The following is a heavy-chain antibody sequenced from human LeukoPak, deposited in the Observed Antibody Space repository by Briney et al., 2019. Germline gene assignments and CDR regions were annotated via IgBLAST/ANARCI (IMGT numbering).Heavy chain of an antibody. D-gene: IGHD2-21*01. V-gene: IGHV4-34*01. Sequence: SETLSLTCTVSGGSISSYYWSWIRQPPGKWLEWIGEINHSGSTNYNPSLKSRVTISVDTSKNQFSLKLSSVTAADTAVYYCARVDRGILWWSYAFDIWGQGTMVTVSS. CDR2: INHSGST. J-gene: IGHJ3*02. CDR3: ARVDRGILWWSYAFDI. CDR1: GGSISSYY.